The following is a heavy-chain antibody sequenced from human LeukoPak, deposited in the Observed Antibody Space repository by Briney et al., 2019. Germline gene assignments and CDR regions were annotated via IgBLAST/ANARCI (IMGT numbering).Heavy chain of an antibody. CDR3: ARGRVVPAAITVEMNIDH. D-gene: IGHD2-2*02. Sequence: ASVKVSXKASGYTFTSYDINWVRQATGQGLEWMGWTNPNSGNTGYAQKFQGRVTMTRNTSISTAYMELSSLRSEDTAVYYCARGRVVPAAITVEMNIDHWGQGTLVTVSS. CDR1: GYTFTSYD. V-gene: IGHV1-8*01. J-gene: IGHJ4*02. CDR2: TNPNSGNT.